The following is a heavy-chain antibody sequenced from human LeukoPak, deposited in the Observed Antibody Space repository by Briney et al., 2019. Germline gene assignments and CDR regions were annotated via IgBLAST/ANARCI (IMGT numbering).Heavy chain of an antibody. CDR1: GFTFSSYW. Sequence: GGSLRLSCAASGFTFSSYWMSWVRQAPGKGLEWVANIKQDGSEKYYVDSVKGRFTISRDNAKNSLYLQMNSLRAEDTAVYYCAREKRYFDWLPTRGPFDYWGQGTLVTVSS. V-gene: IGHV3-7*01. CDR3: AREKRYFDWLPTRGPFDY. D-gene: IGHD3-9*01. J-gene: IGHJ4*02. CDR2: IKQDGSEK.